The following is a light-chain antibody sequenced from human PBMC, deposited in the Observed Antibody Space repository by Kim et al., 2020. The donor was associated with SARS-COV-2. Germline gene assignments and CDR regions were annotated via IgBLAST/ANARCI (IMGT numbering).Light chain of an antibody. J-gene: IGKJ1*01. CDR2: AAS. CDR3: QKYNKAPCT. Sequence: DIQITQSPSSLSASVGDGVTITCRASQDIRNYLAWYQQRPGKVPELLIYAASTLQSGVPSRFSGSGSGTDFTLTISALQPEDVATFFCQKYNKAPCTFGQGTQVEI. CDR1: QDIRNY. V-gene: IGKV1-27*01.